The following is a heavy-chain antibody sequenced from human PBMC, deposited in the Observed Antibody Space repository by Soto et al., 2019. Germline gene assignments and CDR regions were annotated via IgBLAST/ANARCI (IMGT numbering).Heavy chain of an antibody. Sequence: QITLKESGPTVVKPTQTLTLTCTLSGFSLATSGLGGGWVRQPPGKALEWLALIYWDDDQRYSSSLKSRLTITMDNSKTQVLLTMTNLDPVDTATYYCAHTTVTFYGFDVWGQGTMVNVSS. CDR3: AHTTVTFYGFDV. V-gene: IGHV2-5*02. CDR1: GFSLATSGLG. CDR2: IYWDDDQ. D-gene: IGHD4-17*01. J-gene: IGHJ3*01.